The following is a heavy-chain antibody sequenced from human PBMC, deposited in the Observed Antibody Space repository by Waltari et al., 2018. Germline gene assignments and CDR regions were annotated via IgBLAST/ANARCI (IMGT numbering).Heavy chain of an antibody. Sequence: EVQLVESGGGLVQPGGSLNLSCAASGFTFSGSALHWVRQASGKGLEWVGRIRSKLDSYATAYAASVRGRFTISRDDSKNTAYLQMNSLKTEDTAVYYCGRWEYSSSHPDYWGQGTLVTVSS. J-gene: IGHJ4*02. CDR1: GFTFSGSA. CDR2: IRSKLDSYAT. D-gene: IGHD6-6*01. V-gene: IGHV3-73*02. CDR3: GRWEYSSSHPDY.